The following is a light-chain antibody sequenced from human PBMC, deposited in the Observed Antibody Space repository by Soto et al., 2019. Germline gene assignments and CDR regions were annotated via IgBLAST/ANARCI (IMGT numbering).Light chain of an antibody. CDR1: SSDVGGYDY. V-gene: IGLV2-11*01. Sequence: QSALAQPRSVSGSPGQSVTISCTGTSSDVGGYDYVSWYQQPPGKAPKVMIYDVNKRPSGVPDRFSGSKSGNTASLTISGLQAEDEADYYCCSYASGYTLYVFGTGTKLTVL. CDR2: DVN. CDR3: CSYASGYTLYV. J-gene: IGLJ1*01.